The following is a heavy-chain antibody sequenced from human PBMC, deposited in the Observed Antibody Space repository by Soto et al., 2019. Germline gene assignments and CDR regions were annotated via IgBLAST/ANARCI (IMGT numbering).Heavy chain of an antibody. CDR3: ASDHPTWFDP. Sequence: QLQLQESGPGLVKPSETLSLTCTVSGGSISSSSYYWGWIRQPPGKGLEWIGSIYYSGSTYYNPSLKSRVTISVDTSKNQFALKLSSVTAADTAVYYCASDHPTWFDPWGQGTLVTVSS. CDR2: IYYSGST. J-gene: IGHJ5*02. V-gene: IGHV4-39*01. CDR1: GGSISSSSYY.